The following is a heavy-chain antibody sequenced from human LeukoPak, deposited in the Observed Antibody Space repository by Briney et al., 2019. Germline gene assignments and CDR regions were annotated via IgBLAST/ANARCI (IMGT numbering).Heavy chain of an antibody. V-gene: IGHV4-59*01. Sequence: SETLSLICTVSGGSIRNFYWSWIRQPPGKGLEWIGYIYYSGTTKYNPSLKRRVTISVDTSKNQFSLKVNSVTAADTAAYYCARNHGGWFDSWGQGTLVTVSS. J-gene: IGHJ5*01. D-gene: IGHD4-23*01. CDR3: ARNHGGWFDS. CDR1: GGSIRNFY. CDR2: IYYSGTT.